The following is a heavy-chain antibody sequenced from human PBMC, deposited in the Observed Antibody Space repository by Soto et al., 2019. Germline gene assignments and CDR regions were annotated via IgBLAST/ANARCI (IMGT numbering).Heavy chain of an antibody. J-gene: IGHJ5*02. V-gene: IGHV4-59*08. CDR3: ARRAYDILTGYYWFDP. CDR1: GGSSSSYY. Sequence: PSETLSLTSTVSGGSSSSYYWIWIRQPPGKGLEWIGYIYYSGSTNYNPSLKSRVTISVDTSKNQFSLKLSSVTAADTAVYYCARRAYDILTGYYWFDPWGQGTLVTVSS. CDR2: IYYSGST. D-gene: IGHD3-9*01.